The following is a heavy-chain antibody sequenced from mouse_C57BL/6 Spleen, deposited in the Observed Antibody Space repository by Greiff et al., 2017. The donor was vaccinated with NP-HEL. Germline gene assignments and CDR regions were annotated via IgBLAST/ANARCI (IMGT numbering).Heavy chain of an antibody. CDR2: IYPRDGST. V-gene: IGHV1-85*01. Sequence: QVQLQQSGPELVKPGASVKLSCKASGYTFTSDDINWVKQRPGQGLEWIGWIYPRDGSTKYNEKFKGKATLTVDTSSSTAYMELHSLTSEDSAVYFCARRTYYSNYLFDYWGQGTTLTVSS. J-gene: IGHJ2*01. CDR1: GYTFTSDD. CDR3: ARRTYYSNYLFDY. D-gene: IGHD2-5*01.